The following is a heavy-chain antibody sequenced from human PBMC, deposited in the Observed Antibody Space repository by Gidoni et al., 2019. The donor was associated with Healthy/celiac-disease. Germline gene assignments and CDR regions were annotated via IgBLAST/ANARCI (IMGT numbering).Heavy chain of an antibody. CDR3: ARGWDIVATITPFDI. CDR1: GGAFSGYY. D-gene: IGHD5-12*01. V-gene: IGHV4-34*01. Sequence: QVQLQQWGAGLLKPSATLSLTCAAYGGAFSGYYWSWIRQPPGKGLEWIGEINHSGSTNYNPSLKSRVTISVDTSKNQFSLKLSSVTAADTAVYYCARGWDIVATITPFDIWGQGTMVTVSS. CDR2: INHSGST. J-gene: IGHJ3*02.